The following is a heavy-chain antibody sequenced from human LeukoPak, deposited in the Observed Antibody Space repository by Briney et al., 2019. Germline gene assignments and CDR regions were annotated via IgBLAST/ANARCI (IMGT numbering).Heavy chain of an antibody. Sequence: QPGRSLRLSCAASGFTFSSYAMHWVRQAPGKGLEWVAVISYDGNTKYYADSEKGRFTISRDNSKNTLYLQMNSLRGEDTAVYYCARSTRTNTAVVKADGMDVWGQGTTVTVSS. V-gene: IGHV3-30-3*01. CDR1: GFTFSSYA. D-gene: IGHD5-18*01. CDR2: ISYDGNTK. J-gene: IGHJ6*02. CDR3: ARSTRTNTAVVKADGMDV.